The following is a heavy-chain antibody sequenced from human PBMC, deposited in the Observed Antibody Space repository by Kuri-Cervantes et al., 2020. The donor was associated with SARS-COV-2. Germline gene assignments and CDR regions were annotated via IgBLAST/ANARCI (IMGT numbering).Heavy chain of an antibody. CDR3: ARGILELLLDY. CDR2: IGPSGTTK. J-gene: IGHJ4*02. Sequence: LSLTCTASGFIFSDFYMTWIRQAPGKGLEWVSNIGPSGTTKYYADSVKGRFTISRDNSKNTLYLQMNSLRSDDTAVYYCARGILELLLDYWGQGTLVTVSS. CDR1: GFIFSDFY. V-gene: IGHV3-11*01. D-gene: IGHD1-7*01.